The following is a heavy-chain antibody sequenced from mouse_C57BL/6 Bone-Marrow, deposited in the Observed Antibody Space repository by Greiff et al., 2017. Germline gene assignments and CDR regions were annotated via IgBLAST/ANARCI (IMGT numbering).Heavy chain of an antibody. D-gene: IGHD3-1*01. CDR3: ARMGFAWFAY. V-gene: IGHV1-64*01. CDR1: GYTFTSYW. Sequence: QVLLQQPGAELVKPGASVKLSCKASGYTFTSYWMHWVKQRPGQGLEWIGMIHPNSGSTNYNEKFKSKATLTVDKSSSTAYMQLSSLTSEDSAVXYCARMGFAWFAYWGQGTLVTVSA. CDR2: IHPNSGST. J-gene: IGHJ3*01.